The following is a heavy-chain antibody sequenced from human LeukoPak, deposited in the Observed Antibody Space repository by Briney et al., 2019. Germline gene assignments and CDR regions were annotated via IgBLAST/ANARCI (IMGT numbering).Heavy chain of an antibody. CDR3: ARDPTSYYDSSGYYYNDAFDI. CDR2: ISSSSSDI. Sequence: GGSLRLSCAASGFTFSSYRMNWVRQAPGKGLEWVSSISSSSSDIYYADSGKGRCTIYRDNAKNSLYLQMNSLRAEDTAVYYCARDPTSYYDSSGYYYNDAFDIWGQGTMVTVSS. J-gene: IGHJ3*02. V-gene: IGHV3-21*01. CDR1: GFTFSSYR. D-gene: IGHD3-22*01.